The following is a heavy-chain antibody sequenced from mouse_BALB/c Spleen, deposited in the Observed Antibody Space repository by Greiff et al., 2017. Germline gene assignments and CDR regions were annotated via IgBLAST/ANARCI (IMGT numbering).Heavy chain of an antibody. CDR2: IWSGGST. CDR3: ARNNYDCDRGYYFDY. Sequence: AKLMESGPGLVQPSQCLSITCTVSGFSLTSYGVHWVRQSPGKGLEWLGVIWSGGSTDYYAAFISRLSISKDNSKSQVFFKMNSLQADDTAIYYCARNNYDCDRGYYFDYWGQGTTLTVSS. V-gene: IGHV2-4-1*01. D-gene: IGHD2-4*01. CDR1: GFSLTSYG. J-gene: IGHJ2*01.